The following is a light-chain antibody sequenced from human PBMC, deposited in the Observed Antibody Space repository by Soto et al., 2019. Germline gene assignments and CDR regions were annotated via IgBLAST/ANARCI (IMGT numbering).Light chain of an antibody. CDR3: QQYNNWPPYT. CDR1: QSVSSY. J-gene: IGKJ2*01. V-gene: IGKV3-15*01. Sequence: EIVMTQSPAALSVSPGERATLSCRASQSVSSYLAWYQQKPGQAPRLLIYGASTRATGIPARFSGSGSGTDFTLTISSLQSEDFAVYYCQQYNNWPPYTFGQGTKLEIK. CDR2: GAS.